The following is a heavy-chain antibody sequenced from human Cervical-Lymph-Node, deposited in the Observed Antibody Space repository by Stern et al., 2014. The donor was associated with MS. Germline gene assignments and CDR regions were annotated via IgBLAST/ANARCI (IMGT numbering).Heavy chain of an antibody. CDR3: AKDGPPNSGYPPGDFDY. J-gene: IGHJ4*02. V-gene: IGHV3-23*04. CDR2: ISGSGGST. Sequence: EDQLVESGGGLVQPGGSLRLSCAASGFTFSTYAMSWVRQPPGKGLEWVSAISGSGGSTYYADSVKGRFTISRDNSKNTLYLQMNSLRAEDTAVYYCAKDGPPNSGYPPGDFDYWGQGTLVTVSS. CDR1: GFTFSTYA. D-gene: IGHD3-16*02.